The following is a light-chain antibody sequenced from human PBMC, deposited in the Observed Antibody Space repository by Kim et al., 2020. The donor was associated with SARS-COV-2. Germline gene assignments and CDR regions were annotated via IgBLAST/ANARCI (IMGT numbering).Light chain of an antibody. J-gene: IGLJ2*01. CDR3: QAWDSSTVV. CDR2: QDT. Sequence: VSPGQTAAISCSGDKLGDRDACWYQQKPGQSPVVVIDQDTRRSSGIPGRFSGSNAGNTATLTIRGTQALDEADYYCQAWDSSTVVFGGGTKLTVL. CDR1: KLGDRD. V-gene: IGLV3-1*01.